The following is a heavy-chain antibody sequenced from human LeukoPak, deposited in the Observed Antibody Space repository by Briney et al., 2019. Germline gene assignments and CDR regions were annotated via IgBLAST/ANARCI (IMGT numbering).Heavy chain of an antibody. D-gene: IGHD1-1*01. CDR2: MNEAGSDK. CDR1: GFTFSRFW. V-gene: IGHV3-7*01. J-gene: IGHJ1*01. CDR3: VSWDVGHNNF. Sequence: GGSLRLSCAASGFTFSRFWMSCLRQAPGKGLEWVAHMNEAGSDKYYVEYVKGRFSISRDNAKNSVFLQMNSLRVEDTAVYYCVSWDVGHNNFWGQGAQVTVSS.